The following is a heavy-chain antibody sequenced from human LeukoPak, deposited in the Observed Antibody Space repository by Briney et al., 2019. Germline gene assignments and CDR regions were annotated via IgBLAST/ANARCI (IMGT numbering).Heavy chain of an antibody. CDR1: EFTFSSYS. CDR3: AREEELYSSSWYERTNFDY. CDR2: ISSSSSYI. J-gene: IGHJ4*02. V-gene: IGHV3-21*01. Sequence: GGSLRLSCAASEFTFSSYSMNWVRQAPGKGLEWVSSISSSSSYIYYADSVKGRFTISRDNAKNSLYLQMNSLRAEDTAVYYCAREEELYSSSWYERTNFDYWGQGTLVTVSS. D-gene: IGHD6-13*01.